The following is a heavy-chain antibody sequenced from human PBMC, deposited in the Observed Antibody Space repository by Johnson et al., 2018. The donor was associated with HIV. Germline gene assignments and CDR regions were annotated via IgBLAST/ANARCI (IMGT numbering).Heavy chain of an antibody. CDR2: ISYDGSNK. J-gene: IGHJ3*02. CDR3: ARDNIVLMVGGAFDI. V-gene: IGHV3-30-3*01. Sequence: QVQLVESGGGVVQPGMSLRLSCAASGFTFSSYAMHWVRQAPGKGLEWVAVISYDGSNKYYADSVKGRFTISRDNSKNTLYLQMNSLRAEDTAVYYCARDNIVLMVGGAFDIWGQGTMVTVSS. CDR1: GFTFSSYA. D-gene: IGHD2-8*01.